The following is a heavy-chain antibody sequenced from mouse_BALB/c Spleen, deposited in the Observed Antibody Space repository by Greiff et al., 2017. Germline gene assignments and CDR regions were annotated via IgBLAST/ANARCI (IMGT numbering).Heavy chain of an antibody. J-gene: IGHJ3*01. CDR3: ARYYRYDAWFAY. Sequence: EVQRVESGAELVRPGALVKLSCKASGFNIKDYYMHWVKQRPEQGLEWIGWIDPENGNTIYDPKFQGKASITADTSSNTAYLQLSSLTSEDTAVYYCARYYRYDAWFAYWGQGTLVTVSA. CDR1: GFNIKDYY. V-gene: IGHV14-1*02. D-gene: IGHD2-14*01. CDR2: IDPENGNT.